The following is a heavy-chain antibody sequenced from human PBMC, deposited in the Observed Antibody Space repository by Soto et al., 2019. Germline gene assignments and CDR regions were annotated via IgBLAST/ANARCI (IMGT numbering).Heavy chain of an antibody. Sequence: LSLICSVSGDSFSTYYWTLIRQSPGNGLEWIGFIFFSGSTKYNPSLESRVTISMDTSNNQLSLTLTSVTSADTAVYYCTRASSRYVFVYDFDYRGHVALFTISS. D-gene: IGHD2-2*01. V-gene: IGHV4-59*01. CDR3: TRASSRYVFVYDFDY. CDR2: IFFSGST. J-gene: IGHJ4*01. CDR1: GDSFSTYY.